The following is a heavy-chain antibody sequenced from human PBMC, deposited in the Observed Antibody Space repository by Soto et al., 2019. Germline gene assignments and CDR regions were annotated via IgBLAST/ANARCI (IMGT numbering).Heavy chain of an antibody. Sequence: QVQLQESGPGLVKPSGTLSLTCAVSSGSISSSNCWSWVRQPPGKGLEWIGEIYHSGSTNYNPSLKSRVTISVDKSKNQFSLKLSSVTAADTAVYYCARDSGSNLNDNWFDPWGQGTLVTVSS. CDR1: SGSISSSNC. J-gene: IGHJ5*02. V-gene: IGHV4-4*02. CDR3: ARDSGSNLNDNWFDP. D-gene: IGHD1-26*01. CDR2: IYHSGST.